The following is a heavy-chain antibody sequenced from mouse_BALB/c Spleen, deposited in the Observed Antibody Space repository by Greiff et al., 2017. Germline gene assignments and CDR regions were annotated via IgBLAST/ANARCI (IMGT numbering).Heavy chain of an antibody. CDR2: ISTYYGNT. CDR3: ARSGGYYGYGYAMDY. Sequence: QVQLQQSGPELVRPGVSVKISCKGSSYTFTDYAMHWVKQSHAKSLEWIGVISTYYGNTNYNQKFKGKATMTVDKSSSTAYMELARLTSEDSAVYYCARSGGYYGYGYAMDYWGQGTSVTVSS. V-gene: IGHV1-67*01. J-gene: IGHJ4*01. D-gene: IGHD2-2*01. CDR1: SYTFTDYA.